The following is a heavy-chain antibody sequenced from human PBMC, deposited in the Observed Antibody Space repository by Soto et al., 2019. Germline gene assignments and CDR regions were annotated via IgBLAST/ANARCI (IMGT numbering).Heavy chain of an antibody. CDR2: MSSDGSKI. V-gene: IGHV3-30*18. J-gene: IGHJ4*02. CDR1: GFDFTYYA. Sequence: QVQLVESGGGAVQPGESLRLSCVASGFDFTYYAMHWVRQAPGKGLESVAVMSSDGSKIHHTDSVKGRFTISRDKSKNTLYLPMNSLRKEDTAVYFCAKDEGVGGTLGLFDYWGQGTLVSVSS. D-gene: IGHD1-26*01. CDR3: AKDEGVGGTLGLFDY.